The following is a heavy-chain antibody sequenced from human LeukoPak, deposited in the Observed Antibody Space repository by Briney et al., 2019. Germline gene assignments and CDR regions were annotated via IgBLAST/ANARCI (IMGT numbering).Heavy chain of an antibody. CDR2: ISSSSYI. V-gene: IGHV3-21*01. CDR3: ARIDNYYYYGMDV. CDR1: GFTFSSYS. Sequence: GGSLRLSCAASGFTFSSYSMNWVRQAPGKGLEWVSSISSSSYIYYADSVKGRFTISRDNAKNSLYLQMNSLRAEDTAVYYCARIDNYYYYGMDVWGQGTTVTVSS. D-gene: IGHD3-22*01. J-gene: IGHJ6*02.